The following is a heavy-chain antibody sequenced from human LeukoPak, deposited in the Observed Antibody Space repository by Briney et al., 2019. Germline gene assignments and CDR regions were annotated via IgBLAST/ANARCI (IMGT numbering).Heavy chain of an antibody. J-gene: IGHJ4*02. CDR1: GGSISDYY. CDR2: IYYSGST. V-gene: IGHV4-59*01. Sequence: SETLSLTCTVSGGSISDYYWSWIRQPPGKGLEWVGYIYYSGSTNYNPSLKSRVTISVDTSKNQISLKLSSVTAADTAVYYCARDGYNYEVGYWGQGTLVTVSS. CDR3: ARDGYNYEVGY. D-gene: IGHD5-24*01.